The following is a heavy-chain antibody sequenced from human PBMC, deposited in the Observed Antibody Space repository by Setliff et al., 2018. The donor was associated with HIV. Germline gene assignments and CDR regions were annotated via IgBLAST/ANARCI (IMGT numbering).Heavy chain of an antibody. V-gene: IGHV4-34*01. CDR1: GGSFSGYY. CDR2: INHSGKT. D-gene: IGHD6-13*01. CDR3: AREGGTGRSSWYGAYWYDP. Sequence: PSETLSLTCAVYGGSFSGYYWTWIRQPPGKGLEWVGDINHSGKTNYNRSLKRRVTISLDTSKNQFSLSLTAVTAADTAVYYCAREGGTGRSSWYGAYWYDPWGQGTLVTVS. J-gene: IGHJ5*02.